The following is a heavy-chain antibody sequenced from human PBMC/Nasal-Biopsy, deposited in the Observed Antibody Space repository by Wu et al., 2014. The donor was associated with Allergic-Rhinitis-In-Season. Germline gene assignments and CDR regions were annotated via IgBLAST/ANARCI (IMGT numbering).Heavy chain of an antibody. J-gene: IGHJ2*01. Sequence: LRLSCAASGFTFSNYAMSWVRQAPGKGLEWVSAISGSGGSTYYADSVKGRFTISRENAKNSLYLQMNSLRAGDTAVYYCARWGAAALNPQRYWYFDLWGRGTLVTVSS. CDR1: GFTFSNYA. CDR2: ISGSGGST. D-gene: IGHD6-13*01. CDR3: ARWGAAALNPQRYWYFDL. V-gene: IGHV3-23*01.